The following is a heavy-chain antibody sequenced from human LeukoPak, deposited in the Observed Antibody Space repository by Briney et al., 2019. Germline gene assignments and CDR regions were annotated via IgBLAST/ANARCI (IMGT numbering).Heavy chain of an antibody. Sequence: GESLKISCKGSGYNFPSSWIGWVRQMPGKGLEWMGIIYSGDSDTRYSPSFQGQVTISADKSINTAYLQWSSLKASDTAMYYCATSSSGYRYFGYWGQGTLVTVSS. J-gene: IGHJ4*02. D-gene: IGHD3-3*01. CDR1: GYNFPSSW. V-gene: IGHV5-51*01. CDR2: IYSGDSDT. CDR3: ATSSSGYRYFGY.